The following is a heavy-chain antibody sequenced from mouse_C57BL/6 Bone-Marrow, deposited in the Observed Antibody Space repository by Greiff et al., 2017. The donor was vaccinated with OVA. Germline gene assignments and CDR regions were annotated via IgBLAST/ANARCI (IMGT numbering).Heavy chain of an antibody. D-gene: IGHD1-1*01. Sequence: QVQLQQSGAELARPGASVKLSCKASGYTFTSYGISWVKQRTGQGLEWIGEIYPRSGNTYYNEKFKGKATLTADNSSSTAYMELRSLTSEDSAVYCCARRTCRITTVVAWFAYWGQGTLVTVSA. V-gene: IGHV1-81*01. CDR1: GYTFTSYG. CDR3: ARRTCRITTVVAWFAY. J-gene: IGHJ3*01. CDR2: IYPRSGNT.